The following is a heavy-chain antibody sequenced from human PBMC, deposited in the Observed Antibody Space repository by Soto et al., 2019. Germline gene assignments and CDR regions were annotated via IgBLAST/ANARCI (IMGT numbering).Heavy chain of an antibody. J-gene: IGHJ4*02. D-gene: IGHD2-15*01. Sequence: GESLKISCKGSGYKFTSFWIGWVRQMPGKGLEWIGIIYPGDSDTRYSPSFQGQVTISADKSISTAYLQWSSLKASDTAMYYCARLGCSGATRYSPSDCWGQGTLVTVSS. CDR2: IYPGDSDT. V-gene: IGHV5-51*01. CDR3: ARLGCSGATRYSPSDC. CDR1: GYKFTSFW.